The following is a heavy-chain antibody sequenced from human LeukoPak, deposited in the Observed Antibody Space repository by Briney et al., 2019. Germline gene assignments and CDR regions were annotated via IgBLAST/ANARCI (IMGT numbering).Heavy chain of an antibody. V-gene: IGHV3-74*01. CDR3: AMNSGSYYALDY. Sequence: QPGGSLRVSCAVSGFTFTSYWMHWVRQAPGEGLVWVSRINTGGSSTIYADSVKGRFTISRDNAKNMLFLQMNSLRAEDTAVYYCAMNSGSYYALDYWGQGTLVTVSS. J-gene: IGHJ4*02. D-gene: IGHD1-26*01. CDR1: GFTFTSYW. CDR2: INTGGSST.